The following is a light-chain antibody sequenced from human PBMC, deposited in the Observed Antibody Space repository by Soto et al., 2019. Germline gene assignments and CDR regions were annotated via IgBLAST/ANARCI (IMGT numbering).Light chain of an antibody. CDR3: RSYYSGLIALYV. CDR2: GNS. Sequence: QSVLTQPPSVSGAPGQRVTISCTGSSSNIGAGYDIHWYQQLPGTAPKLLIYGNSNRPSGVPDRFSGSKSGTSAALAITGGQADDDADYYCRSYYSGLIALYVFGTGTKVTVL. CDR1: SSNIGAGYD. J-gene: IGLJ1*01. V-gene: IGLV1-40*01.